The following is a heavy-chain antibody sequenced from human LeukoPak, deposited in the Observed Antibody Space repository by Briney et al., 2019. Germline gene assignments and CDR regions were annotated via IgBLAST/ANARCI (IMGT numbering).Heavy chain of an antibody. CDR1: GGSISSSSYY. D-gene: IGHD2-21*02. J-gene: IGHJ4*02. CDR3: ARAVVVTALNSYYFDY. Sequence: PSETLSLTCTVSGGSISSSSYYWGWIRQPPGKGLEWIGSIYYSGSTYYNPSLKSRVTIPVDTSKNQFSLKLSSVTAADTAVYYCARAVVVTALNSYYFDYWGQGILVTVSS. V-gene: IGHV4-39*07. CDR2: IYYSGST.